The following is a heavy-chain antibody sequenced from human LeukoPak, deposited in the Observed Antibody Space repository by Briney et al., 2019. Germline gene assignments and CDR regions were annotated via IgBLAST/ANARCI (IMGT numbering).Heavy chain of an antibody. CDR2: ISWNSGSI. CDR1: GFTLEDYA. J-gene: IGHJ4*02. Sequence: GRSLRLSCAASGFTLEDYAMNWVRQAPGKGLEWVSGISWNSGSIGYADSVKGRFTISRDNAKNSLYLQMNSLRAEDTALYYCAKDYGSGGDYFDYWGQGTLVTVSS. D-gene: IGHD3-10*01. CDR3: AKDYGSGGDYFDY. V-gene: IGHV3-9*01.